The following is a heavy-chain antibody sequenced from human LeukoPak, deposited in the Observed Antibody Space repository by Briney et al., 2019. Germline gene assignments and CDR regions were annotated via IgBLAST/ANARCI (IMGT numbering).Heavy chain of an antibody. CDR2: IYTSGST. Sequence: PSETLSLTCTASGGSISSGSYYWSWIRPPAGQGLEWIGRIYTSGSTNYNPSLKSPVTISVDTSKTQFSLKLSSVTAADTAVYYCARDRGTSSVWPYYFDYWGQGTLLTVSS. V-gene: IGHV4-61*02. D-gene: IGHD6-19*01. CDR1: GGSISSGSYY. J-gene: IGHJ4*02. CDR3: ARDRGTSSVWPYYFDY.